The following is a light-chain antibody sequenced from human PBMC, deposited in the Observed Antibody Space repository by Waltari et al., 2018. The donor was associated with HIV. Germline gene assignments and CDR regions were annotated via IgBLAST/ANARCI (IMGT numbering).Light chain of an antibody. CDR2: VNTDGSH. J-gene: IGLJ3*02. CDR3: QTWGTGIRV. Sequence: QLVLTQSPSASASLGASVKLTCILPSGPNNYAATSHQQQPQKGPRYLMKVNTDGSHTKGDGIPDRFSGSSSGTERYLTISSLQSEDEADYYCQTWGTGIRVFGGGTKLTVL. CDR1: SGPNNYA. V-gene: IGLV4-69*02.